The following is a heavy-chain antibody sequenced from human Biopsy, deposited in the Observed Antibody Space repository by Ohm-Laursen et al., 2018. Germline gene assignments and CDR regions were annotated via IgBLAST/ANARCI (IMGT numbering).Heavy chain of an antibody. J-gene: IGHJ6*02. CDR1: GFSVSSYD. V-gene: IGHV3-21*01. D-gene: IGHD6-6*01. CDR2: ISETSSHI. CDR3: ARDSSRRAREGGMDV. Sequence: SLRLSCAASGFSVSSYDKNWVRQAPATGLEWVSYISETSSHIYDADSVRGRCTVARDIAKNSLYLQLNRLRVEDTAVYYCARDSSRRAREGGMDVWGQGTTVTVSS.